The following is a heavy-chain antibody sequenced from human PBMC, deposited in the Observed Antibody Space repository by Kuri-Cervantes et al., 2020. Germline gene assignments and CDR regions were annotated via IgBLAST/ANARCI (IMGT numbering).Heavy chain of an antibody. CDR3: ARDPNP. CDR2: ISSSSSTI. Sequence: GGSLRLSCAASGFTFSSYSMNWVRQAPGKGLEWVSYISSSSSTIYYADSVKGRFTISRDNSKNTLYLQMNSLRPEDTAVYYCARDPNPWGQGTLVTVSS. CDR1: GFTFSSYS. V-gene: IGHV3-48*04. J-gene: IGHJ4*02.